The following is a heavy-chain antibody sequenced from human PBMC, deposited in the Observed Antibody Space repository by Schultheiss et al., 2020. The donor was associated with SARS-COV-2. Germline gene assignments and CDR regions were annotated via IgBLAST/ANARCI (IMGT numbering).Heavy chain of an antibody. Sequence: SQTLSLTCAVYGGSFSGYYWSWIRQPPGKGLEWIGSIYYSGSTYYNPSLKSRVTISVDTSKNQFSLKLSSVTAADTAVYYCARDSSRTMDVWGKGTTVTVSS. CDR2: IYYSGST. D-gene: IGHD6-13*01. CDR1: GGSFSGYY. V-gene: IGHV4-34*01. J-gene: IGHJ6*03. CDR3: ARDSSRTMDV.